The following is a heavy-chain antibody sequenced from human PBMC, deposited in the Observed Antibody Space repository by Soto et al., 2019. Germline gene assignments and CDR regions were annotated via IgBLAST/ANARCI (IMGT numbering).Heavy chain of an antibody. V-gene: IGHV4-38-2*01. CDR1: GYSISSGYY. Sequence: SETLSLTCAVSGYSISSGYYWGWIRQPPGKGLEWIGSIYHSGSTYYNPSLKSRVTISVDTSKNQFSLKLSSVTAADTAVYYCAGGITGTGGGYFDYWGQGTLVTVSS. CDR3: AGGITGTGGGYFDY. J-gene: IGHJ4*02. CDR2: IYHSGST. D-gene: IGHD1-20*01.